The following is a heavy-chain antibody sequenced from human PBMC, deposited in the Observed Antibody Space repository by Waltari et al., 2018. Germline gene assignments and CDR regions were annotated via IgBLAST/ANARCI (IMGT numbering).Heavy chain of an antibody. D-gene: IGHD3-10*01. V-gene: IGHV3-9*01. Sequence: EVQLVESGGGLVQPGRSLRLSCAASGFTFDDYAMHWVRQAPGKGLEWVSGISWNSGSIGYADSVKGRFTISRDNAKNSLYLQMNSLRAEDTALYYCAKGMVRGVIITLFDYWGQGTLVTVSS. CDR3: AKGMVRGVIITLFDY. J-gene: IGHJ4*02. CDR2: ISWNSGSI. CDR1: GFTFDDYA.